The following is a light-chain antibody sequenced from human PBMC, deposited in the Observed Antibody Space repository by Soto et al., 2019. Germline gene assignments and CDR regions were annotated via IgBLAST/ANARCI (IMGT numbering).Light chain of an antibody. J-gene: IGKJ4*01. Sequence: EIVMTQSPATLSLSPGERATISWRASQSVSSNLSWYQQKPGQAPTLLISDASNRATGLPASFSGNGSGADFHLTISRLEPEDSAVYYRQQRNHWPLTFCGGTKVDIK. CDR3: QQRNHWPLT. CDR1: QSVSSN. V-gene: IGKV3-11*01. CDR2: DAS.